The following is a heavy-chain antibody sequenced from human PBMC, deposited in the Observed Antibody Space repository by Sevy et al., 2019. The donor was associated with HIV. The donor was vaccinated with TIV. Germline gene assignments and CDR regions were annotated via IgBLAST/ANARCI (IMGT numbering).Heavy chain of an antibody. D-gene: IGHD3-3*01. J-gene: IGHJ5*02. CDR2: IYYSGSA. CDR1: GGYISSNNYY. Sequence: SETLSLTCTVSGGYISSNNYYWGWIRQPPGKGLEWIGSIYYSGSAYYNPSLKSRVTISVDTSKNQFSLKVSSVTAADTAVYYCARLTIFGVVTDNWFDPWGQRTLVTVSS. CDR3: ARLTIFGVVTDNWFDP. V-gene: IGHV4-39*01.